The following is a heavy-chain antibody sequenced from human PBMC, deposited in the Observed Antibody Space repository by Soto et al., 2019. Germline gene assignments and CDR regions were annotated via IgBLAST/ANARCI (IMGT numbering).Heavy chain of an antibody. V-gene: IGHV3-48*01. Sequence: EVQLVESGGGLVQPGGSLRLSCAASGFTFSSYSMNWVRQAPGKGLEWVSYISSSSSTIYYADSVKGRFTMARDNAKNSLYLQMNSLRAEDTAVYYCAREQQLVPFDYWGQGTLVTVSS. J-gene: IGHJ4*02. CDR2: ISSSSSTI. CDR1: GFTFSSYS. CDR3: AREQQLVPFDY. D-gene: IGHD6-13*01.